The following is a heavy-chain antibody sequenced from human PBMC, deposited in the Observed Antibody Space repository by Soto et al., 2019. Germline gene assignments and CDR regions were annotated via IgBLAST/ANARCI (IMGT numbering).Heavy chain of an antibody. CDR2: IYYSGST. CDR3: ARVQGSGSGSPHDFDY. Sequence: SETLSLTCTVSGGSISSYYWSWIRQPPGKGLEWIGYIYYSGSTNYNPSLKSRVTISVDTSKNQFSLKLSSVTAADTAVYYCARVQGSGSGSPHDFDYWGQGTLVTVSS. V-gene: IGHV4-59*01. CDR1: GGSISSYY. D-gene: IGHD6-19*01. J-gene: IGHJ4*02.